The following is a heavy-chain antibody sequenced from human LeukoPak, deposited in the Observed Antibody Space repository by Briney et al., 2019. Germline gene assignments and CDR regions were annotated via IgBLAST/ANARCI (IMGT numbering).Heavy chain of an antibody. V-gene: IGHV3-30-3*01. D-gene: IGHD5-12*01. CDR2: ISYDGSNK. CDR3: AREGGYDSSGYFDY. Sequence: PGRSLRLSCAASGFTFSSYAMHWVRQAPGKGLEWVAVISYDGSNKYYADSVKGRFTISRDNSKNTLYLQMNSLRAEDTAVYYCAREGGYDSSGYFDYWGQGTLVTVSS. J-gene: IGHJ4*02. CDR1: GFTFSSYA.